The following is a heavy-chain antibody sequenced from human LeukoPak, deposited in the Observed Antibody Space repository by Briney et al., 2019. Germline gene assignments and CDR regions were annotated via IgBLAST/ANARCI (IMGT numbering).Heavy chain of an antibody. J-gene: IGHJ6*02. Sequence: KPSQTLSLTCTVSGGSISSYYWSWIRQPPGKGLEWIGYIYYSGSTNYNPSLKSRVTISVDTSKNQFSLKLSSVTAADTAVYYCARVSGSSWYHYYYYGMDVWGQGTTVTVSS. V-gene: IGHV4-59*01. CDR1: GGSISSYY. CDR2: IYYSGST. CDR3: ARVSGSSWYHYYYYGMDV. D-gene: IGHD6-13*01.